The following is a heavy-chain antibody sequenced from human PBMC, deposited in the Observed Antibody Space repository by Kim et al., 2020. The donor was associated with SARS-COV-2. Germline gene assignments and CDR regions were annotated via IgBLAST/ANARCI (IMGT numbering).Heavy chain of an antibody. V-gene: IGHV3-15*01. D-gene: IGHD4-17*01. CDR3: TTDATATLSNYFDY. CDR2: IKNKAQGATT. CDR1: GFTFSNTW. J-gene: IGHJ4*02. Sequence: GGSLRLSCAASGFTFSNTWMTWVRQAPGKGLEWVCRIKNKAQGATTDYAAPVTGRFTISRDDSGNTLYLQMNSLQIEDTAVYYCTTDATATLSNYFDYWGQGTLVTVTS.